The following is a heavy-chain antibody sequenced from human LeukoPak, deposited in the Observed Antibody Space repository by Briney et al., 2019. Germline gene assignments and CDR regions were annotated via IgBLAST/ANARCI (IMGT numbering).Heavy chain of an antibody. CDR3: ARDRPVTAWFDP. D-gene: IGHD2-21*02. CDR2: INPNSGGT. Sequence: ASVKVSCKASGYTFTGYYMHWVRQAPGQGLEWMGWINPNSGGTNYAQKFQGRVTMTRDTSISTAHMELSRLRSDDTAVYYCARDRPVTAWFDPWGQGTLVTVSS. V-gene: IGHV1-2*02. CDR1: GYTFTGYY. J-gene: IGHJ5*02.